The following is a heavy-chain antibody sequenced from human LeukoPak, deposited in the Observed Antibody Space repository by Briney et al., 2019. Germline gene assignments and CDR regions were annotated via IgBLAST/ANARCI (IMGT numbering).Heavy chain of an antibody. Sequence: SETLSLTCGVYGASFSGYYWSWIRQPPGKGLEWIGEISHSGRINYNPSLKSRVTISVDTSKNQFSLKLSSVTAADTAVYYCARARFSTSLVQSYYYYYGMDVWGQGTTVTVSS. CDR2: ISHSGRI. CDR1: GASFSGYY. V-gene: IGHV4-34*01. J-gene: IGHJ6*02. CDR3: ARARFSTSLVQSYYYYYGMDV.